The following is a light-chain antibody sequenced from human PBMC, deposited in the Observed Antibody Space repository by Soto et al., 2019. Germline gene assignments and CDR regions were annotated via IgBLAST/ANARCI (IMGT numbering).Light chain of an antibody. Sequence: EIVMTQSPATLSVSPGERATLSCRASQSVSSNLAWYQQKPGQAPRLLIYGASTRATGIPDRFGGSGSGTEFTLTISSLQSEDFAVYYCQQYNKWPPYTFGQGTKLEIK. V-gene: IGKV3-15*01. CDR3: QQYNKWPPYT. CDR1: QSVSSN. J-gene: IGKJ2*01. CDR2: GAS.